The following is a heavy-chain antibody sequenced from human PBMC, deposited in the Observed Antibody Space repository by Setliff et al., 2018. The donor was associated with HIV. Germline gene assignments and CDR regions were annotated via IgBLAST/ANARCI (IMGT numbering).Heavy chain of an antibody. V-gene: IGHV1-8*03. CDR3: ARGLRFLEWLSRDNWFDP. CDR2: MNPNSGNT. J-gene: IGHJ5*02. Sequence: ASVKVSCKASGYTFTSYDINWVRQATGQGLEWVGWMNPNSGNTGYAQKFQGRVTITRNTSISTAYMELSSLRSEDTAVYYCARGLRFLEWLSRDNWFDPWGQGTLVTVS. D-gene: IGHD3-3*01. CDR1: GYTFTSYD.